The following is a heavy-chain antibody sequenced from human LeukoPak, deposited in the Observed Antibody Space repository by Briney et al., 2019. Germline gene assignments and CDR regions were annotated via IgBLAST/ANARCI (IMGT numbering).Heavy chain of an antibody. D-gene: IGHD6-6*01. CDR3: ARQGYGRSSFFDH. Sequence: SETLSLTCTVSGGSVSTNLYYWGWIRQPPGKGLEWIGNLFHSGTTYYNPSLKSRVSISVDTSKNQFSLKLNSVTAADAAVYYCARQGYGRSSFFDHWGQGTLATVSS. J-gene: IGHJ4*02. CDR2: LFHSGTT. CDR1: GGSVSTNLYY. V-gene: IGHV4-39*01.